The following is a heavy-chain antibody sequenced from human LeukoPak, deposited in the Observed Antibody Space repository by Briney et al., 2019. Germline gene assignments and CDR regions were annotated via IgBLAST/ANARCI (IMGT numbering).Heavy chain of an antibody. CDR3: TRDPRHFDS. V-gene: IGHV3-9*01. CDR1: GFTFDDYA. CDR2: ITWNSDNI. J-gene: IGHJ5*01. Sequence: GRSLRLSCAASGFTFDDYAMHWVRQAPGKGLEWVSGITWNSDNIEYADSVKGRFTISRDNAKNSLYLQMSSLRVEDTAVYYCTRDPRHFDSCGQGTLVTVSS. D-gene: IGHD6-6*01.